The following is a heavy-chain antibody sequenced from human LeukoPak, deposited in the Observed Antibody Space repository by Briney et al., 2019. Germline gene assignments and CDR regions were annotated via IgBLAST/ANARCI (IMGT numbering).Heavy chain of an antibody. V-gene: IGHV3-21*01. CDR3: ARDSSGYSYGLTFDAFDI. D-gene: IGHD5-18*01. CDR2: ISSSSSYI. J-gene: IGHJ3*02. Sequence: GGSLRLSCAASGFTFSSYSINWVRQAPGKGLEWVSSISSSSSYIYYADSVKGRFTISRDNAKNSLYLQMNSLRAEDTAVYYCARDSSGYSYGLTFDAFDIWGQGKMVTVSS. CDR1: GFTFSSYS.